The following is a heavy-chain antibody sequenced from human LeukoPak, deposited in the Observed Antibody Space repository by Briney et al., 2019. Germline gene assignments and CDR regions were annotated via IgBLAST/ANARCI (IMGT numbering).Heavy chain of an antibody. V-gene: IGHV4-59*08. CDR2: FSYSGST. CDR1: GGSITSDY. CDR3: ARADESLVYGMDV. J-gene: IGHJ6*02. Sequence: SETLSLTCTVSGGSITSDYWSWIRQSPGKGLEWIGYFSYSGSTHYSPSLTSRVAISVDTSRNQLSLKLKSVTAADTAIYYCARADESLVYGMDVWGQGTTVIVSS.